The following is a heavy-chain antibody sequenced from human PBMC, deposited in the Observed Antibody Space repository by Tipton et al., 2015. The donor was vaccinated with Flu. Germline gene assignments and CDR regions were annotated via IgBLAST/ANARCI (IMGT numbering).Heavy chain of an antibody. J-gene: IGHJ3*02. CDR3: AREVYCGGGSCYRAFDI. Sequence: SLRLSCAASGFTFSSYGMHWVRQAPGKGLEWVAVIWYDGSNKYYADSVKGRFTISRDNSKNTLYLQMNSLRAEDMAVYYCAREVYCGGGSCYRAFDIWGQGTMVTVSS. D-gene: IGHD2-15*01. CDR1: GFTFSSYG. V-gene: IGHV3-33*01. CDR2: IWYDGSNK.